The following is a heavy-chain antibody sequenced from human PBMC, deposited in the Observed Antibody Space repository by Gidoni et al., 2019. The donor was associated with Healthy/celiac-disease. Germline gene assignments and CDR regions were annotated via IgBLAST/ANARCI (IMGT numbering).Heavy chain of an antibody. CDR2: IYYSGST. D-gene: IGHD6-13*01. CDR1: GGSISSYY. Sequence: QVQLQESGPGLVKPSETLSLTCTVSGGSISSYYWSWIRQPPGKGLEWIGYIYYSGSTNYNPSLKSRVTISVDTSKNQFSLKLSSVTAADTAVYYCARDRGSSSKTYYYGMDVWGQGTTVTVSS. CDR3: ARDRGSSSKTYYYGMDV. J-gene: IGHJ6*02. V-gene: IGHV4-59*01.